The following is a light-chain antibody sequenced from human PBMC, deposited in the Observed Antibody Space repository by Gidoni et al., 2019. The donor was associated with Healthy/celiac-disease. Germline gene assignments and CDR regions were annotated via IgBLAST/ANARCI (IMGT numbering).Light chain of an antibody. Sequence: AIRMTQSPSSFSASTGDRVPITCRASPGISSDLAWYQQNPGKAPKLLIYAASTLQSGVQSRFSGSGSGTDFTLTISCLQSEDFATYYCQQYYSYPYTFGQGTKLEIK. V-gene: IGKV1-8*01. J-gene: IGKJ2*01. CDR1: PGISSD. CDR3: QQYYSYPYT. CDR2: AAS.